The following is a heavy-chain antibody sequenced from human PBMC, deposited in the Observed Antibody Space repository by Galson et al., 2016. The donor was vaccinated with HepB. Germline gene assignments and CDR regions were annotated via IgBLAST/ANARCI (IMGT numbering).Heavy chain of an antibody. CDR1: GFSFSSHW. CDR2: INQFGSET. D-gene: IGHD1-26*01. Sequence: SLRLSCAASGFSFSSHWFSWVRQTPGKGLEWVGNINQFGSETNYLDSEKGRFTIFRDNAKDSLYLQMYGLRVEDTAVYYCARDVGWGWFDSWGQGTLVTVSS. CDR3: ARDVGWGWFDS. J-gene: IGHJ5*01. V-gene: IGHV3-7*03.